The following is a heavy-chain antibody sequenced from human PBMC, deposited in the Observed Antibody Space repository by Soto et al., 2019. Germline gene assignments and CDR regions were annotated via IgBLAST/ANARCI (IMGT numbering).Heavy chain of an antibody. J-gene: IGHJ4*02. Sequence: QVQLVESGGGLVKPGGSLRLSCAASGFTFSDYYMSWIRQAPGKGLEWVSYISSGSTYTDYADSVKGRFTISRDNAQNSLYLQMNSLRAEDTAVYYCARKYSSSWYSDYWGQGTLVTVSS. V-gene: IGHV3-11*06. CDR1: GFTFSDYY. CDR2: ISSGSTYT. CDR3: ARKYSSSWYSDY. D-gene: IGHD6-13*01.